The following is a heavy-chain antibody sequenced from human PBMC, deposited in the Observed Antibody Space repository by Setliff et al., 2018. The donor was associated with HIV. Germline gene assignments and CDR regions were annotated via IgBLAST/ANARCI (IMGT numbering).Heavy chain of an antibody. CDR1: GGSFSNYY. Sequence: SETLSLTCAVYGGSFSNYYWSWIRQPPGKGLEWIGEINHSGSTNYNPSLKSRVSISVDTSKKQFSLKLSSVSAADTAVYYCAAASSWDPLPDYWGQGTLVTVS. CDR2: INHSGST. J-gene: IGHJ4*02. V-gene: IGHV4-34*01. D-gene: IGHD6-13*01. CDR3: AAASSWDPLPDY.